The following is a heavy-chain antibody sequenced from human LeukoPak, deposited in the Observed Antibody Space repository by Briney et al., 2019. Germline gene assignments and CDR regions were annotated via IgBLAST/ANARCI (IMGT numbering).Heavy chain of an antibody. CDR1: GFTFSSYS. V-gene: IGHV3-21*01. CDR2: ISSSSSYI. Sequence: MSGGSLRLSCAASGFTFSSYSMNWVRQAPGKGLEWVSSISSSSSYIYYADSVKGRFTISRDNAKNSLYLQMNSLRAEDTAVYYCARGVNPHCGGDCYWDYWGQGTLVTVSS. CDR3: ARGVNPHCGGDCYWDY. D-gene: IGHD2-21*02. J-gene: IGHJ4*02.